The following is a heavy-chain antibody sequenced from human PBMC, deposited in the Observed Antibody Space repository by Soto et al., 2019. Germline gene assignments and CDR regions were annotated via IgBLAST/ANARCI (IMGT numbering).Heavy chain of an antibody. Sequence: SETLSLTCTVSGGSISSYYWSWIRQPPGKGLEWIGYIYYSGSTNYNPSLKSRVTIPVDTSKNQFSLKLSSVTAADTAVYYCARVHRGSYFDYWGQGTLVTVSS. V-gene: IGHV4-59*01. CDR1: GGSISSYY. CDR2: IYYSGST. J-gene: IGHJ4*02. D-gene: IGHD5-12*01. CDR3: ARVHRGSYFDY.